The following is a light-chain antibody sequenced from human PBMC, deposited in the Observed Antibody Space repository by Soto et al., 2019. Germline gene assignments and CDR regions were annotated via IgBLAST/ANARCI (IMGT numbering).Light chain of an antibody. CDR1: QSISTTY. V-gene: IGKV3-20*01. J-gene: IGKJ2*01. CDR2: GTS. Sequence: EIVVTQSPGTLSLSPGDRATLSCRASQSISTTYLAWYQQRPGQAPRLLIYGTSSRATGIPDTFSGSGSATDFTLTINRLEPEDFALYYCQQYGTSPYTFGQGTKLEIK. CDR3: QQYGTSPYT.